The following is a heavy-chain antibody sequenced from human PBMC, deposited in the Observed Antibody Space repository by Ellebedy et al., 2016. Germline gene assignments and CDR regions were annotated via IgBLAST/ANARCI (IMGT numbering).Heavy chain of an antibody. CDR2: ISGSGGST. CDR1: GFTFSSYA. D-gene: IGHD3-3*01. J-gene: IGHJ4*02. CDR3: AKNTIFGVVIIRFDY. V-gene: IGHV3-23*01. Sequence: GGSLRLXXAASGFTFSSYAMSWVRQAPGKGLEWVSAISGSGGSTYYADSVKGRFTISRDNSKNTLYLQMNSLRAEDTAVYYCAKNTIFGVVIIRFDYWGQGTLVTVSS.